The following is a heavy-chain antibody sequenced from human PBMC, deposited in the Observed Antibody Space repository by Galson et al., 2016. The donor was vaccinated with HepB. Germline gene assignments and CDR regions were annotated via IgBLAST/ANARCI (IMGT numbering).Heavy chain of an antibody. CDR1: FFSSSTYT. Sequence: SLRLSCAVSFFSSSTYTINWVRQAPGKGLEWVSSISGTGTYIFYRDSVRGRFTISRDTAKNELYLQMNSLRAEDTAVYYCVRTATSYYYGSRSLPEAFDIWGQGTMVTVFS. V-gene: IGHV3-21*01. D-gene: IGHD3-10*01. CDR2: ISGTGTYI. J-gene: IGHJ3*02. CDR3: VRTATSYYYGSRSLPEAFDI.